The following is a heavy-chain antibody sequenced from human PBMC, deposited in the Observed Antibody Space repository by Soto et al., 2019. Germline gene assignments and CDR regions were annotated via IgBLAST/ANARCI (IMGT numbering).Heavy chain of an antibody. D-gene: IGHD2-15*01. J-gene: IGHJ3*02. CDR1: GYTFTSYD. CDR2: MNTNSGNT. CDR3: ARGQDIVVVVDAFDI. Sequence: ASVKVSCKASGYTFTSYDINWVRQATGQGLEWMGWMNTNSGNTGYAQKFKGRVTMTRNTSISTAYMEMSGLRSEDTAVYYCARGQDIVVVVDAFDIWGQGTMVTVSS. V-gene: IGHV1-8*01.